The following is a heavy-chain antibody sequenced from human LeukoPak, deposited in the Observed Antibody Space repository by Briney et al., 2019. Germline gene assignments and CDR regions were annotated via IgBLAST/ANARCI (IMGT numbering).Heavy chain of an antibody. J-gene: IGHJ4*02. CDR2: ITPLFGTA. Sequence: ASVKVSCKASGGTFSKYTISWVRQRPGQGLEWMGGITPLFGTANYAQKFQGRVTITADESTSTAYMELSSLRSEDTAVYYCARDRKNYYDSSGYSDFDYWGQGTLVTVSS. V-gene: IGHV1-69*13. D-gene: IGHD3-22*01. CDR3: ARDRKNYYDSSGYSDFDY. CDR1: GGTFSKYT.